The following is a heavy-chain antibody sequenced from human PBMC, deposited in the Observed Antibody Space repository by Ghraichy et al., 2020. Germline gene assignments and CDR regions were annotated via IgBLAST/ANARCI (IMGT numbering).Heavy chain of an antibody. J-gene: IGHJ2*01. CDR1: GFTFSSYG. CDR3: AKDYGEEWYFDL. V-gene: IGHV3-30*18. CDR2: ISYDGSNK. D-gene: IGHD4-17*01. Sequence: GGSLRLSCAASGFTFSSYGMHWVRQAPGKGLEWVAVISYDGSNKYYADSVKGRFTISRDNSKNTLYLQMNSLRAEDTAVYYCAKDYGEEWYFDLWGRGTLVTVSS.